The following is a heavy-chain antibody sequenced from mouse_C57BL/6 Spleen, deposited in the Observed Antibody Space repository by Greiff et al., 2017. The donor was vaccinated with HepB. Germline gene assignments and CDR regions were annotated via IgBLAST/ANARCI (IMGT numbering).Heavy chain of an antibody. D-gene: IGHD4-1*01. CDR1: GYAFSSSW. J-gene: IGHJ2*01. CDR2: IYPGDGDT. CDR3: GRRGSNWDPFDF. Sequence: VHLVESGPELVKPGASVKISCKASGYAFSSSWMNWVKQRPGKGLEWIGRIYPGDGDTNYNGKFKGKATLTADKSSSTAYMQLSSLTSEDSAVYFCGRRGSNWDPFDFWGQGTTLTGSS. V-gene: IGHV1-82*01.